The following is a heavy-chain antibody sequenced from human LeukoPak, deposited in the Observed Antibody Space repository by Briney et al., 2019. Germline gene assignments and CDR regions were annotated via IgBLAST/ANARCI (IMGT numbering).Heavy chain of an antibody. CDR2: ISSSSYI. D-gene: IGHD6-13*01. Sequence: PGGSLRLSCAASGFTFSSYGMNWVRQAPGKGLEWVSSISSSSYIYYADSVKGRFTISRDNAKNSLYLQMNSLRAEDTAVYYCARDPGRAAAGHWGQGTLVTVSS. CDR3: ARDPGRAAAGH. CDR1: GFTFSSYG. V-gene: IGHV3-21*01. J-gene: IGHJ4*02.